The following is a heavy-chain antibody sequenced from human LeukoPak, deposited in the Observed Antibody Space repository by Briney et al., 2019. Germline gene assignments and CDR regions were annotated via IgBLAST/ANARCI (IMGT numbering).Heavy chain of an antibody. CDR3: ARSRYSSGGALYGF. CDR2: IYSSGIT. V-gene: IGHV4-59*01. CDR1: GGSIRNYY. D-gene: IGHD6-19*01. J-gene: IGHJ1*01. Sequence: SETLSLTCSVSGGSIRNYYWSWIRQPPGKGLEGIGYIYSSGITDYTPSLKSRVTISVDTSNNQFSLDLRSVTAADTAVYYCARSRYSSGGALYGFWGQGTLVSVSS.